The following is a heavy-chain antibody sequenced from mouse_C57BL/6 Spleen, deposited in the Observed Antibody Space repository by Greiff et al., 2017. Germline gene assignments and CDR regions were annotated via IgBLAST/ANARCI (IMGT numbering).Heavy chain of an antibody. J-gene: IGHJ2*01. Sequence: QVQLQQPGAELVKPGASVKLSCKASGYTFTSYWMQWVKQRPGQGLEWIGQIDPSDTYTNYNQKFKGKATLTVDTSSSPAYMHLSSLTSEDSAVYYCARSGGSSFFDYWGQGTTLTVSS. D-gene: IGHD1-1*01. CDR1: GYTFTSYW. CDR2: IDPSDTYT. V-gene: IGHV1-50*01. CDR3: ARSGGSSFFDY.